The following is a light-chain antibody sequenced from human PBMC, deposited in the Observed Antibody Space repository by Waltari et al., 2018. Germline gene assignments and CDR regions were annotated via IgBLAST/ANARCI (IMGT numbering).Light chain of an antibody. J-gene: IGLJ3*02. V-gene: IGLV2-14*01. CDR3: SSYSSSSTPWV. CDR1: SSDIGGYNY. Sequence: QSALTQPASVSGSPGQSITISCTGTSSDIGGYNYVSWYQQHPGKAPKVMIYEVSNRPSGGSSRFSGSKSGNTASLTISGLQAEDEADYHCSSYSSSSTPWVFGGGTKLTVL. CDR2: EVS.